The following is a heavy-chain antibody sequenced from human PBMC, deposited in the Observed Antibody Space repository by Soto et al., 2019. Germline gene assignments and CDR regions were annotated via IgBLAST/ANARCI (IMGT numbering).Heavy chain of an antibody. J-gene: IGHJ4*02. V-gene: IGHV3-23*01. D-gene: IGHD5-12*01. Sequence: GGSLRLSCAASGFTFSSYSMSWVRQAPGKGLEWVSIISGSGDRTYYADSVKGRFTISRDNSKNTLYLQMESMSADDTATYYCAKLTTPRDGFSYYFDYWGQGTLVTVSS. CDR2: ISGSGDRT. CDR1: GFTFSSYS. CDR3: AKLTTPRDGFSYYFDY.